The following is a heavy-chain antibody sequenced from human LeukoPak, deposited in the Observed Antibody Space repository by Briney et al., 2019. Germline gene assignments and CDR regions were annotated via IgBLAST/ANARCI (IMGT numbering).Heavy chain of an antibody. CDR3: ARVRGGYYGSGSYGDY. D-gene: IGHD3-10*01. J-gene: IGHJ4*02. V-gene: IGHV4-30-4*01. Sequence: PSETLSLTCTVSGGSISSGDYYWSWIRQPPGKGLEWIGYIYYSGSTYYNPSLKSRVTISVDTSKNQFSLKLSSVTAADTAVYYCARVRGGYYGSGSYGDYWGQGTLVTVSP. CDR1: GGSISSGDYY. CDR2: IYYSGST.